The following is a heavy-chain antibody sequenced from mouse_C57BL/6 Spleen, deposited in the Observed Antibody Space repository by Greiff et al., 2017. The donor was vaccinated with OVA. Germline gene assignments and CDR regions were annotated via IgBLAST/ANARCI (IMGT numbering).Heavy chain of an antibody. V-gene: IGHV14-2*01. D-gene: IGHD1-1*01. Sequence: VQLQQPGAELVKPGASVKLSCKASGYTFTSYWMHWVKQRTEQGLEWIGRIDPEDGETNYAPKFQGKATITADTSSNTAYLQLSSLTSEDTAVYYCAIQVYYYWYFDVWGTGTTVTVSS. CDR3: AIQVYYYWYFDV. J-gene: IGHJ1*03. CDR1: GYTFTSYW. CDR2: IDPEDGET.